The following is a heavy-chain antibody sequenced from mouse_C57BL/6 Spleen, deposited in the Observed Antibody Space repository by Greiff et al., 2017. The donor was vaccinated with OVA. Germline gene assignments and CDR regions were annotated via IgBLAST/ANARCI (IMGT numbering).Heavy chain of an antibody. Sequence: EVQLQQSGPELVKPGASVKISCKASGYTFTDYYMNWVKQSHGKSLEWIGDINPNNGGTSYNQKFKGKATLTVDKSSSTAYMELRSLTSEDSAVYYCAKPGDYDRGYFDYWGQGTTLTVSS. D-gene: IGHD2-4*01. CDR2: INPNNGGT. J-gene: IGHJ2*01. CDR1: GYTFTDYY. V-gene: IGHV1-26*01. CDR3: AKPGDYDRGYFDY.